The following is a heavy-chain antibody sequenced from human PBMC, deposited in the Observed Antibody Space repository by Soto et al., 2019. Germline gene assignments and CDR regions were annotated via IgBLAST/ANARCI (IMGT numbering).Heavy chain of an antibody. CDR1: GGTFSSYA. D-gene: IGHD2-2*01. CDR2: ITPISETT. V-gene: IGHV1-69*01. Sequence: QVQLVQSGAEVKKPGSSVKVSCKASGGTFSSYAISWVRQAPGQGLEWMGGITPISETTNYAQKVQGRVTIHAAASTSTAYMELSSLRSEDTAVYYCARSQGSSTSLEIYYYYYYGMDVWGQGTTVTVSS. CDR3: ARSQGSSTSLEIYYYYYYGMDV. J-gene: IGHJ6*02.